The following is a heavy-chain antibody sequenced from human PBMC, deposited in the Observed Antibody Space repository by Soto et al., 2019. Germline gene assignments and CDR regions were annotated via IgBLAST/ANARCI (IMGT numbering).Heavy chain of an antibody. CDR3: ARFPDYGAYVAP. Sequence: SETLSLTCVLSSGSISNYYWSWIRQPPGKGLEWIGYIYYNGSTTYKYNPSLEGRVTISEHTSKNQFSLKLTSVTAADTAIYYCARFPDYGAYVAPWGQGTLVTVSS. D-gene: IGHD4-17*01. CDR1: SGSISNYY. V-gene: IGHV4-59*08. CDR2: IYYNGSTTY. J-gene: IGHJ5*02.